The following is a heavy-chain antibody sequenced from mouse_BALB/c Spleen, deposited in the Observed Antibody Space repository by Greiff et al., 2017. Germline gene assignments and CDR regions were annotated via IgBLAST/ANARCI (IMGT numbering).Heavy chain of an antibody. V-gene: IGHV5-9-3*01. CDR1: GFTFSSYA. Sequence: EVHLVESGGGLVKPGGSLKLSCAASGFTFSSYAMSWVRQTPEKRLEWVATISSGGSYTYYPDSVKGRFTISRDNAKNTLYLQMSSLRSEDTAMYYCARRDPSFDYWGQGTTLTVAS. D-gene: IGHD3-3*01. CDR3: ARRDPSFDY. CDR2: ISSGGSYT. J-gene: IGHJ2*01.